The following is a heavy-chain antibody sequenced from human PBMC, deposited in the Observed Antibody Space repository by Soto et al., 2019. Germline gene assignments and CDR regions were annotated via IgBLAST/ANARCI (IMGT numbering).Heavy chain of an antibody. Sequence: GGSLRLSCAASGPTFNRYWMHWVRHAPGKGLVWVSHINTDGSNTNYADSVKGRFTISRDNAKSTLFLQMNSLRDEDTAVYYCAREFCSGGNCYTYYFDPWGQGVPVTVSS. CDR1: GPTFNRYW. D-gene: IGHD2-15*01. CDR3: AREFCSGGNCYTYYFDP. CDR2: INTDGSNT. V-gene: IGHV3-74*01. J-gene: IGHJ5*02.